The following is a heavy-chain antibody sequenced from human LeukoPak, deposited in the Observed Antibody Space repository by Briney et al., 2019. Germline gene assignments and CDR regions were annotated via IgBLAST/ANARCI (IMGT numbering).Heavy chain of an antibody. J-gene: IGHJ6*02. CDR1: GYTFTGYY. CDR2: INPNSGGT. CDR3: AGEPLPHCSSTSCYTSSQDYYYYYGMDV. Sequence: ASVKVSCKASGYTFTGYYMHRVRQAPGQGLEWMGWINPNSGGTNYAQKFQGRVTMTRDTSISTAYMELSRLRSDDTAVYYCAGEPLPHCSSTSCYTSSQDYYYYYGMDVWGQGTTVTVSS. D-gene: IGHD2-2*02. V-gene: IGHV1-2*02.